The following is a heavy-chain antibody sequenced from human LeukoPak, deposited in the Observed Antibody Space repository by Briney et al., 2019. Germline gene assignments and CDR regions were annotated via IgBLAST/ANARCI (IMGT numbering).Heavy chain of an antibody. CDR1: GYTFTSHG. CDR3: ARALDYYDSSGA. Sequence: APVKVSCKASGYTFTSHGISWVRHAPAQGLEWMGWISAYNGNTNYAQKLQGRVTMTTDTSTSTAYMELRSLRSDDTAVYYCARALDYYDSSGAWGQGTLVTVSS. D-gene: IGHD3-22*01. CDR2: ISAYNGNT. V-gene: IGHV1-18*01. J-gene: IGHJ5*02.